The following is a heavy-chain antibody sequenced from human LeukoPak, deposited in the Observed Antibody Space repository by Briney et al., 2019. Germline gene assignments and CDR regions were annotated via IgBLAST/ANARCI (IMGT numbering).Heavy chain of an antibody. CDR1: GGTFSSYA. CDR3: ARVGMINDLWSGHDP. CDR2: IIPIFGTA. V-gene: IGHV1-69*01. Sequence: GSSVKVSCKASGGTFSSYAISWVRQAPGQGLEWMGGIIPIFGTANYAQKFQGRVTITADESTSTAYMELSSLRSEDTAVYYCARVGMINDLWSGHDPWGQGTLVTVSS. J-gene: IGHJ5*02. D-gene: IGHD3-3*01.